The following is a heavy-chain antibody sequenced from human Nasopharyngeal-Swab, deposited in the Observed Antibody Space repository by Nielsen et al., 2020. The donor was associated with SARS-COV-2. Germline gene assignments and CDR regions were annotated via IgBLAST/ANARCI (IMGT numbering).Heavy chain of an antibody. CDR2: INHSGST. Sequence: SETLSLTFAVYGGSFSGYYWSWIRQPPGKGLEWIGEINHSGSTNYNPSLKSRVTISVDTSKNQFSLKLNSVTAADTAVYYCARGGYSYGPDYWGQGTLVTVSS. V-gene: IGHV4-34*01. CDR1: GGSFSGYY. CDR3: ARGGYSYGPDY. J-gene: IGHJ4*02. D-gene: IGHD5-18*01.